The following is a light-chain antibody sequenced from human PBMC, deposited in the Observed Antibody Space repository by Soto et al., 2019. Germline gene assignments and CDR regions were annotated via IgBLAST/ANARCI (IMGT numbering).Light chain of an antibody. CDR3: SPYTSSSTV. V-gene: IGLV2-14*01. Sequence: QSALTQPASVSGSPGQSITISCTGTSSDVGGYNYVSWYQQHPGKAPKLMIYDVSNRPSGVSNRFSGSKSGNTASLTISGLQAEDGADYYCSPYTSSSTVFGPGTKVPVL. CDR1: SSDVGGYNY. J-gene: IGLJ1*01. CDR2: DVS.